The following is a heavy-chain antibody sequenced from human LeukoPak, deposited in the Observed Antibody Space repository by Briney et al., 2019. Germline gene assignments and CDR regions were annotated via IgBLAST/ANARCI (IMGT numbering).Heavy chain of an antibody. CDR3: ARTIFPDF. J-gene: IGHJ4*02. CDR2: LIGSDGST. CDR1: GFTFNSYG. D-gene: IGHD3-10*02. Sequence: GGSLRLSCAASGFTFNSYGMTWVRQVPGKGLQWVSSLIGSDGSTYYADFVKGRFTISGDNSKNTLYLQMNSLRAEDTAIYYCARTIFPDFWGQGSLVTVSS. V-gene: IGHV3-23*01.